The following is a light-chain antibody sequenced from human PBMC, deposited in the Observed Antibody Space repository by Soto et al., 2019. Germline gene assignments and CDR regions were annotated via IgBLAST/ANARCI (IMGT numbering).Light chain of an antibody. V-gene: IGKV1-39*01. CDR3: QQSFSTPRT. J-gene: IGKJ1*01. Sequence: DIQMTQSPSSLSASVGDRVTITCRASQTISNFLSWYQQNPGKAPKLLIYAASGLQSDVPSRFSAGGSGTDFTLNITSLQPEDFATYFCQQSFSTPRTFDQGTRVEIK. CDR2: AAS. CDR1: QTISNF.